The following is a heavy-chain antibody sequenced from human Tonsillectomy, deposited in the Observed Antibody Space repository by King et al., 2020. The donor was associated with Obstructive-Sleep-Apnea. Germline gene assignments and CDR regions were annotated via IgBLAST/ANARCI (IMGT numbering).Heavy chain of an antibody. CDR3: ARGIIETYDICNI. CDR2: IYPGDSDT. Sequence: VQLVESGAEVKKPGESLKISCKASGYSFSTYWIGWVRQMLGKGLEWMGIIYPGDSDTRYSPSFQGQVTISADRSITTAYLQCSSLKASDTAMYYCARGIIETYDICNIWGQGTMVTVSS. D-gene: IGHD1-7*01. V-gene: IGHV5-51*01. CDR1: GYSFSTYW. J-gene: IGHJ3*02.